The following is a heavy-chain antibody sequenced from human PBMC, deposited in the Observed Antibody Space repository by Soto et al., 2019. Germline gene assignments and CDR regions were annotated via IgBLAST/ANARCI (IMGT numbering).Heavy chain of an antibody. D-gene: IGHD2-15*01. CDR3: TTSGRRWPDAFDI. J-gene: IGHJ3*02. CDR1: GGSFNSYF. CDR2: VTPSGGS. V-gene: IGHV4-34*01. Sequence: SETLPLTCAVYGGSFNSYFWNWVRQPPGKGLEWIGEVTPSGGSNYNPSLKSRVTISKDTSKNQFSLKLTSVTAADTAVYYCTTSGRRWPDAFDIWAQGAMVTVSS.